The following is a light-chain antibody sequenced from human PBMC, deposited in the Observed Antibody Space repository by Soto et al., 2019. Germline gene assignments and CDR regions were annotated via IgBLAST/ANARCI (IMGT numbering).Light chain of an antibody. V-gene: IGKV3-15*01. J-gene: IGKJ1*01. CDR3: QQYNGYSWA. Sequence: EIVMTQSPATLSVSPGERVTLSCRASQSISSNLAWYQQKPGQAPSLLMYGTSTRATGIPARFSGSGSGTEFTLTISSLQSEDFATYYCQQYNGYSWAFGQGTKVEIK. CDR2: GTS. CDR1: QSISSN.